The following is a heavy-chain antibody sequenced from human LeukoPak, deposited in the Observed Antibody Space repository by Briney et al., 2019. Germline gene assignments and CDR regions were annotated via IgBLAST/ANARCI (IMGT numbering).Heavy chain of an antibody. D-gene: IGHD3-10*01. V-gene: IGHV1-46*01. CDR1: GYTFSTYL. Sequence: PWASVKVSCKASGYTFSTYLMHWVRQAPGQGLEWMGIINPSGGPTTYAQKFQGRVTMTRDMSTSTVYMELDSLTFDDTAVYYCARASTGSGALDYWGQGNLVTVSS. CDR3: ARASTGSGALDY. CDR2: INPSGGPT. J-gene: IGHJ4*02.